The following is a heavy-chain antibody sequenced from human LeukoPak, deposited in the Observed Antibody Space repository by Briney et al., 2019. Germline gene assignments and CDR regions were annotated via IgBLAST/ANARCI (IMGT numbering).Heavy chain of an antibody. CDR2: IYSGGST. V-gene: IGHV3-53*01. CDR3: ARDRHGDYLFDY. J-gene: IGHJ4*02. CDR1: GFTVSSNY. Sequence: GGSLRLSCAASGFTVSSNYMSWVRQAPGKGLEWVSVIYSGGSTYYADSVKGRFTISRDNSKNTLYLRMNSLRAEDTAVYYCARDRHGDYLFDYWGQGTLVTVSS. D-gene: IGHD4-17*01.